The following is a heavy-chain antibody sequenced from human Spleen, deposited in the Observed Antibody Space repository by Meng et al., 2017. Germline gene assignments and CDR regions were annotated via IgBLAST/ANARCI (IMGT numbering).Heavy chain of an antibody. J-gene: IGHJ3*02. V-gene: IGHV3-30*07. CDR2: ISYDGSNK. CDR3: ARAGPADAFDI. CDR1: GFTFSSYA. D-gene: IGHD3-10*01. Sequence: GESLKISCAASGFTFSSYAMHWVRQAPGKGLEWVAVISYDGSNKYYADSVKGRFTISRDNSKNTLYLQMNSLRAEDTAVYYCARAGPADAFDIWGQGTMVTVSS.